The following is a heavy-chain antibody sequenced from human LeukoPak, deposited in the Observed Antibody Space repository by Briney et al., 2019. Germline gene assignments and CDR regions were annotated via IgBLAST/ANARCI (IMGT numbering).Heavy chain of an antibody. CDR2: INPNSGGT. Sequence: GASVKVSCKASGYTFTGYYMHWVRRAPGQGLEWMGWINPNSGGTNYAQKFQGWVTMTRDTSISTAYMELSRLRSDDTAVYYCARAPERGYSYGPDFDYWGQGTLVTVSS. J-gene: IGHJ4*02. V-gene: IGHV1-2*04. CDR3: ARAPERGYSYGPDFDY. D-gene: IGHD5-18*01. CDR1: GYTFTGYY.